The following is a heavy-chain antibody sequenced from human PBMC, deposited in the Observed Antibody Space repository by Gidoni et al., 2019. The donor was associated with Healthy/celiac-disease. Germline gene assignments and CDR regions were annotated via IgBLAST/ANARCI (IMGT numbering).Heavy chain of an antibody. CDR3: ARWGDGSGSSFDP. Sequence: VQPVQSGAEVKKPGSSVKVSCQASGGNFSSYAISWVRQAPGQGLEWMGGIIHICGTANYAQKFQGRVTITADESTSTAYMELSSLRSEDTAVYYCARWGDGSGSSFDPWGQGTLVTVSS. V-gene: IGHV1-69*01. D-gene: IGHD3-10*01. CDR1: GGNFSSYA. J-gene: IGHJ5*02. CDR2: IIHICGTA.